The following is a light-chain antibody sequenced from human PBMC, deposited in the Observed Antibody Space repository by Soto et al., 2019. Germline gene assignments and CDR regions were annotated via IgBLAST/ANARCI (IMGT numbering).Light chain of an antibody. Sequence: DIQMTQSPSSLSASVGDRVTITCQASQDISKYLNWYQQKPGKAPKLLIYDASNLETGVPSRFXXXGSGXXXXXXXXXXXXXXIATYYCQQYENLPNTFGQXTKLEIK. CDR3: QQYENLPNT. CDR2: DAS. V-gene: IGKV1-33*01. CDR1: QDISKY. J-gene: IGKJ2*01.